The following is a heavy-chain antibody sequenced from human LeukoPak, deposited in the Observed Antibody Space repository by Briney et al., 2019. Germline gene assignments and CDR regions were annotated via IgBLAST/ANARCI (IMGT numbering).Heavy chain of an antibody. CDR1: GYTFTSYD. CDR3: ARDRYGSGYNDY. V-gene: IGHV1-8*01. J-gene: IGHJ4*02. D-gene: IGHD3-10*01. CDR2: MNPNSGNT. Sequence: ASVKVSCKASGYTFTSYDINWVRQATGQGLEWMGWMNPNSGNTGYAQKFQGRVTMTRNTSISTDYMELSRLRSEDTAVYYCARDRYGSGYNDYWGQGTLVTVSS.